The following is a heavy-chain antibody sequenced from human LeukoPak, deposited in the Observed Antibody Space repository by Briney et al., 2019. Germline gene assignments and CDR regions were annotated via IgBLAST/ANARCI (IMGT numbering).Heavy chain of an antibody. CDR3: AKEVYGYGTPITNTVLAV. V-gene: IGHV3-9*01. Sequence: PGRSLRLSCAASGFTFDDYAMHWVRQAPGKGLEWVSGISWDSGNIDYADSVKGRFTISRDNAKNSLYLQMNSLRAEDTALYYCAKEVYGYGTPITNTVLAVWGQGTTVTVS. CDR2: ISWDSGNI. J-gene: IGHJ6*02. D-gene: IGHD5-18*01. CDR1: GFTFDDYA.